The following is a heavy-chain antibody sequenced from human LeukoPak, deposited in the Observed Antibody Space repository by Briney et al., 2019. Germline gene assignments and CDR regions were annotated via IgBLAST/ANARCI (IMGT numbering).Heavy chain of an antibody. CDR2: ISYDGSNE. V-gene: IGHV3-30*18. D-gene: IGHD6-13*01. J-gene: IGHJ4*02. CDR3: AKDGGLAAAGTPVDY. Sequence: PGGSLRLSCAASRFTFSSYGMHWVRQAPGKGLEWVAVISYDGSNEYYADSVKGRFTISRGNSKNTLYLQMNSLRAEDTAVYYCAKDGGLAAAGTPVDYWGQGTLVTVSS. CDR1: RFTFSSYG.